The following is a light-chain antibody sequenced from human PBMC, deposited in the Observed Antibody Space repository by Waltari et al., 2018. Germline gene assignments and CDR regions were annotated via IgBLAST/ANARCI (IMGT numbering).Light chain of an antibody. V-gene: IGLV4-69*01. CDR2: VNGDGSH. J-gene: IGLJ3*02. CDR1: SGHSSNI. CDR3: ETGGHGTWV. Sequence: QLVLTQSPPASASLRASVTLTCTLSSGHSSNIIAWLPQQPGKGPRYLMQVNGDGSHRKGDEIPDRFSGSSSGAERYLTISSLQSEDEADYYCETGGHGTWVFGGGTKLTVL.